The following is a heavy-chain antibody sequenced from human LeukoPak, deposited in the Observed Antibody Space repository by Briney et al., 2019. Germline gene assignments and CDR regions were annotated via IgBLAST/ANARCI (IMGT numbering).Heavy chain of an antibody. V-gene: IGHV3-23*01. J-gene: IGHJ4*02. CDR1: GFTFSSYA. CDR2: IGGGGGSI. CDR3: ASGGSSAY. D-gene: IGHD6-6*01. Sequence: GGSLRLSCAASGFTFSSYAMIWVRQAPGKRLEWVSFIGGGGGSIYYAASVKGRFTISRDNSKNTLYLQMNSLRAEDTAVYYCASGGSSAYWGQGTLVTVSS.